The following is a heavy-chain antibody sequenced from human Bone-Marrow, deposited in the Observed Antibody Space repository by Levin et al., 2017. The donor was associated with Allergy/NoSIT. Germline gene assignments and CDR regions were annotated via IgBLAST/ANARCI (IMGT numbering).Heavy chain of an antibody. D-gene: IGHD5-18*01. J-gene: IGHJ5*02. CDR1: GGSISSYY. V-gene: IGHV4-59*08. CDR3: ARLGYSYGYKEGNWFDP. Sequence: SQTLSLTCTVSGGSISSYYWSWIRQPPGKGLEWIGYIYYSGSTNYNPSLKSRVTISVDTSKNQFSLKLSSVTAADTAVYYCARLGYSYGYKEGNWFDPWGQGTLVTVSS. CDR2: IYYSGST.